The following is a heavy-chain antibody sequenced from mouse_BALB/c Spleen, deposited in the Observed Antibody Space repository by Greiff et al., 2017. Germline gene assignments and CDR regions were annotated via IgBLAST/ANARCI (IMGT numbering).Heavy chain of an antibody. CDR2: ISSGSSTI. J-gene: IGHJ3*01. D-gene: IGHD2-4*01. CDR3: ARSDDYDSPFAY. V-gene: IGHV5-17*02. CDR1: GFTFSSFG. Sequence: EVQLVESGGGLVQPGGSRKLSCAASGFTFSSFGMHWVRQAPEKGLEWVAYISSGSSTIYYADTVKGRFTISRDNPKNTLFLQMTSLRSEDTAMYYCARSDDYDSPFAYWGQGTLVTVSA.